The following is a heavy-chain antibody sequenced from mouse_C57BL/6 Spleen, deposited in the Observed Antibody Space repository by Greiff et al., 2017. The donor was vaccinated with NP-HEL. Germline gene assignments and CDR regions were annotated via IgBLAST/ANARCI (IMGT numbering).Heavy chain of an antibody. CDR3: ARGDYDGYFDV. D-gene: IGHD2-4*01. CDR1: GFTFSDYG. CDR2: ISSGSSTI. Sequence: EVQGVESGGGLVKPGGSLKLSCAASGFTFSDYGMHWVRQAPEKGLEWVAYISSGSSTIYYADTVKGRFTFSRDNAKNTLFLQITSLRYEDTAMYYCARGDYDGYFDVWGTGTTVTVSS. V-gene: IGHV5-17*01. J-gene: IGHJ1*03.